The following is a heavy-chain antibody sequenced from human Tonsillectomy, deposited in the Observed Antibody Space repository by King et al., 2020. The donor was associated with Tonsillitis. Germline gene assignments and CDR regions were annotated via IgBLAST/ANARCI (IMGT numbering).Heavy chain of an antibody. V-gene: IGHV4-39*02. Sequence: QLQESGPGVVKPSETLSLTCTVSGGSISSNDHFWAWIRQPPGKGLEWIGYMYSSGTIIYNPSLKSRITISGGTSENRFSLKLSSVTAADTAVYFCARYVTGTFDYWGQGALVTVSS. J-gene: IGHJ4*02. CDR3: ARYVTGTFDY. CDR2: MYSSGTI. CDR1: GGSISSNDHF. D-gene: IGHD7-27*01.